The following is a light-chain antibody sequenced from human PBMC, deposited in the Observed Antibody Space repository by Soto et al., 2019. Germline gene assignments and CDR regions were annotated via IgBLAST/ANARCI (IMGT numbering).Light chain of an antibody. V-gene: IGKV3-20*01. CDR3: QQYGSSSLVT. CDR1: QSVSSSY. CDR2: GAS. Sequence: EIVLTQSPGTLSLSPGERATLSCRASQSVSSSYLAWYQQKPGQAPRLLIYGASSRATGIPDRFSGSGSGTDFIFTISRLEPEDFAVYYCQQYGSSSLVTFGPGTKVDIK. J-gene: IGKJ3*01.